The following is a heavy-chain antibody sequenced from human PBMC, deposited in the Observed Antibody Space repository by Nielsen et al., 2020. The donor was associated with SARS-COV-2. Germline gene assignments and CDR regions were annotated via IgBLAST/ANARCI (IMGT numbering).Heavy chain of an antibody. J-gene: IGHJ3*01. CDR3: ARDWSRAFDV. CDR2: IKPDGSEK. Sequence: GGSLRLSCAASGFTFSNYAISWVRQAPGKGLEWVADIKPDGSEKFYVDSVKGRFTISRDNAKNSMSLQMNSLRVEDTAVYYCARDWSRAFDVWGQGTMVTVSS. V-gene: IGHV3-7*01. CDR1: GFTFSNYA.